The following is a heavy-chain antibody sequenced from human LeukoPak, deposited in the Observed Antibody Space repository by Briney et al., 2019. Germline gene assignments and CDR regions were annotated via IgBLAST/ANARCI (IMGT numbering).Heavy chain of an antibody. Sequence: ASVKVSWKASGGTFSSYAFNWVRQAPGQGLEWMGGIIPIFGTANYAQKFQGRVTITADESTSTAYMELSSLRSEDTAVYYCARVSNLAARDYWGQGTLVTVSS. CDR3: ARVSNLAARDY. CDR1: GGTFSSYA. V-gene: IGHV1-69*13. CDR2: IIPIFGTA. J-gene: IGHJ4*02. D-gene: IGHD6-6*01.